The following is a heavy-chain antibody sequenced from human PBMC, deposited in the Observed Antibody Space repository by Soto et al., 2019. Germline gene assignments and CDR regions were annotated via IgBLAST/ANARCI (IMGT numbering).Heavy chain of an antibody. V-gene: IGHV4-30-4*01. CDR2: IYYSGST. J-gene: IGHJ3*02. CDR3: ARDPLITSYSPPHAFDI. Sequence: QVQLQESGPGLVKPSQTLSLTCTVSGGSISSGDYYWSWIRQPPGKGLEWIGYIYYSGSTYYNPSLKSRVTISVDTSKNQFSLKLSSVTAADTAVYYCARDPLITSYSPPHAFDIWGQGTMVTVSS. D-gene: IGHD2-21*01. CDR1: GGSISSGDYY.